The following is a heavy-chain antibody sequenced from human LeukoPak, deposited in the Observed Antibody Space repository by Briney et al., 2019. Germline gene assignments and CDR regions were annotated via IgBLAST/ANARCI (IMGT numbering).Heavy chain of an antibody. D-gene: IGHD6-19*01. CDR2: ISSSGSTI. CDR3: AKDLSSGWPDAFDI. CDR1: GLTFSSYS. J-gene: IGHJ3*02. V-gene: IGHV3-48*04. Sequence: GGSLRLSCAASGLTFSSYSMNWVRQAPGKGLEWVSYISSSGSTIYYADSVKGRFTISRDNAKNSLYLQMNRLRAEDTAVYYCAKDLSSGWPDAFDIWGQGTMVTVSS.